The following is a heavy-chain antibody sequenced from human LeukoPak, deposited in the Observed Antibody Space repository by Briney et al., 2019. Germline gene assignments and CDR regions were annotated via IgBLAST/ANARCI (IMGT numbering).Heavy chain of an antibody. CDR2: IYYSGST. J-gene: IGHJ5*02. CDR3: ARDSKNWFDP. D-gene: IGHD3-3*02. V-gene: IGHV4-61*08. Sequence: PPETLSLTCTVSGGSISSGDYYWSWIRQPPGKGLEWIGYIYYSGSTNYNPSLKSRVTISVDTSKNQFSLKLSSVTAADTAVYYCARDSKNWFDPWGQGTLVTVSS. CDR1: GGSISSGDYY.